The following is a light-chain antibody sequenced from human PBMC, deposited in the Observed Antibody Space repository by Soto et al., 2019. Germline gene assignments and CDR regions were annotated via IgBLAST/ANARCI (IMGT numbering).Light chain of an antibody. CDR3: CSYAGSSSWV. V-gene: IGLV2-23*01. Sequence: QSALTQPASVSGAPGQSITISCTGTSSDIGSYNLVSWYQQHPRKPPKFMIYEGSKRPSGVSNRFSGSKSGNTASLTISGVQGEDEADYYCCSYAGSSSWVFGGGTKLTVL. CDR2: EGS. CDR1: SSDIGSYNL. J-gene: IGLJ3*02.